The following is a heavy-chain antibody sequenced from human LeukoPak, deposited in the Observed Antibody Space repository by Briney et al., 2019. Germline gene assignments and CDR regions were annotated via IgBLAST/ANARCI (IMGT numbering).Heavy chain of an antibody. CDR1: GGTFSSYA. Sequence: ASVKVSCKASGGTFSSYAISWVRQAPGQRLEWMGWMNPNSGNTGYAQKFQGRVTMTRNTSISTAYMELSSLRSEDTAVYYCARTGGYANYYFDYWGQGTLVTVSS. CDR2: MNPNSGNT. CDR3: ARTGGYANYYFDY. D-gene: IGHD5-12*01. J-gene: IGHJ4*02. V-gene: IGHV1-8*02.